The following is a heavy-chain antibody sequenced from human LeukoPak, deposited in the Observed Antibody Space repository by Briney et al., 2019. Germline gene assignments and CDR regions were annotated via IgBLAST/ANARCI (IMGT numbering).Heavy chain of an antibody. Sequence: SETLSLTCTVSGGSISSYYWSWIRQPPGKGLEWIGYIYYSGSTNYNPSLKSRVTISVDTSKNQFSLKLSSVTAADTAVYYCARANVGYSSGWFPDYWGQGTLVTVSS. V-gene: IGHV4-59*01. CDR2: IYYSGST. CDR1: GGSISSYY. D-gene: IGHD6-19*01. CDR3: ARANVGYSSGWFPDY. J-gene: IGHJ4*02.